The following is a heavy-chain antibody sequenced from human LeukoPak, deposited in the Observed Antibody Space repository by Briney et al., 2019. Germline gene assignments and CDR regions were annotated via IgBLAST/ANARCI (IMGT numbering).Heavy chain of an antibody. V-gene: IGHV3-7*01. J-gene: IGHJ6*02. Sequence: GGSLRLSCVASGFTFSSSWMTWVRQAPGMGLGRVANIKADGTGKYYVDSVKGRFTISRDNSKNTLYLQMNSLRAEDTAVYYCARGEDYGMDVWGQGTTVTVSS. CDR3: ARGEDYGMDV. CDR2: IKADGTGK. CDR1: GFTFSSSW.